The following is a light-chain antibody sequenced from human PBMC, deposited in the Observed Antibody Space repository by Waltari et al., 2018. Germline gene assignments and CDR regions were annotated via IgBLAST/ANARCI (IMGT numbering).Light chain of an antibody. CDR3: QTWGTGIWV. CDR1: SGHNYYA. CDR2: VHSDGGH. Sequence: QLVLTQSPSASASLGASVSLTCTLSSGHNYYAIPWHQQQLQKGAPNSLKVHSDGGHTKGDGIPDRFSGSSSGAERYLTISSLQSEDAADYYCQTWGTGIWVFGGGTKLTVL. V-gene: IGLV4-69*01. J-gene: IGLJ3*02.